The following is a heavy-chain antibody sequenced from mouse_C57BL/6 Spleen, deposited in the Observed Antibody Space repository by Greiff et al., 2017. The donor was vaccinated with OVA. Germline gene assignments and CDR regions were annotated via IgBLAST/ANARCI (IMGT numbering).Heavy chain of an antibody. CDR3: ARDYDYDKGSSYYFDY. Sequence: VHVKQSGPELVKPGASVKISCKASGYSFTGYYMNWVKQSPEKSLEWIGEINPSTGGTTYNQKFKAKATLTVDKSSSTAYMQLKSLTSEDSAVYYCARDYDYDKGSSYYFDYWGQGTTLTVSS. J-gene: IGHJ2*01. D-gene: IGHD2-4*01. V-gene: IGHV1-42*01. CDR2: INPSTGGT. CDR1: GYSFTGYY.